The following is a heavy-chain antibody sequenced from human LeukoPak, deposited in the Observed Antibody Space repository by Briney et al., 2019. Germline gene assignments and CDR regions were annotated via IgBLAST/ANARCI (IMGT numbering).Heavy chain of an antibody. J-gene: IGHJ2*01. Sequence: SETLSLTCAVYGGSFSGYYWSWIRQPPGKGLEWIGEINHSGSTNYNPSLKSRVTISVDTSKNQFSLKLSSVTAADTAVYYCARGEEPQPYWYFDLWGRGTLVTVSS. CDR3: ARGEEPQPYWYFDL. D-gene: IGHD1-26*01. V-gene: IGHV4-34*01. CDR1: GGSFSGYY. CDR2: INHSGST.